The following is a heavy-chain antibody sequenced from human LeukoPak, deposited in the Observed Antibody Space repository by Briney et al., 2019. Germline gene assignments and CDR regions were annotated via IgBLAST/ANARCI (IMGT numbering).Heavy chain of an antibody. CDR1: GGSISSGGYS. CDR2: IYHSGST. J-gene: IGHJ5*02. V-gene: IGHV4-30-2*01. D-gene: IGHD5-24*01. CDR3: AREDDYNNWFDP. Sequence: SQTLSRTCTVSGGSISSGGYSWSWIRQPPGKGLEWIGYIYHSGSTYYNPSLKSRVTISVDRSKNQFSLKLSSVTAADTAVYYCAREDDYNNWFDPWGQGTLVTVSS.